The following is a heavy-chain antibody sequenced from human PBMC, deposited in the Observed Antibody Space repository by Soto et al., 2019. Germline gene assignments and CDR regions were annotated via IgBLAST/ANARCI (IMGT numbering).Heavy chain of an antibody. CDR3: ASGKSGSYDY. CDR2: ISGGSTYI. V-gene: IGHV3-21*01. D-gene: IGHD1-26*01. J-gene: IGHJ4*02. CDR1: GFTFSSYA. Sequence: GGSLSLSCAASGFTFSSYALNWVRQAPGKGLDWVSSISGGSTYIYHADSVKGRFTISRDNAKNSLYLQMNSLRVEDTAVYFCASGKSGSYDYWGQGTLVTVSS.